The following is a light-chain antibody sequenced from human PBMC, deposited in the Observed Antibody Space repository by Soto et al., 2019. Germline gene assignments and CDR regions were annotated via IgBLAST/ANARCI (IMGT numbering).Light chain of an antibody. CDR2: DVS. Sequence: QSALTQPASVSGSPGQSITISCTGTNSDVGIYNYVSWYQQHPGKAPKLMIYDVSYRPSGVSNRCSGSKSGNTASLTLSGLQAEDEADYYCSSYTITSTLVFGTGTKLTVL. V-gene: IGLV2-14*01. J-gene: IGLJ1*01. CDR3: SSYTITSTLV. CDR1: NSDVGIYNY.